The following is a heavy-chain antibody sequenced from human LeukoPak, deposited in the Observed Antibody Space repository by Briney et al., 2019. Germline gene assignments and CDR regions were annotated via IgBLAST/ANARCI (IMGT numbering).Heavy chain of an antibody. D-gene: IGHD3-9*01. Sequence: GGSLRLSCAASGFTFSSYAMSWVRQAPGKGLEWVSAISGSGGSTYYADSVKGRFTISRDNSKNTLYLQMNSLRAEDTAVYYCAKDSEGDILTGGAFDIWGQGTMVTVSP. J-gene: IGHJ3*02. CDR2: ISGSGGST. CDR3: AKDSEGDILTGGAFDI. CDR1: GFTFSSYA. V-gene: IGHV3-23*01.